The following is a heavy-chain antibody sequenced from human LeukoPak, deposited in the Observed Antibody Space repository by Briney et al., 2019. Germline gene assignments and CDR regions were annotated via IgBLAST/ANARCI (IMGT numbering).Heavy chain of an antibody. Sequence: ASVKVSCKASGYTFTGYYIHWVRQAPGQGLEWMGWTNPDSGGTNYAQEFQGRVTMTRDTSISTAYMELSRLRSDDTAVYYCARAQGAYCTNGVCPNWFDPWGQGTLVTVSS. J-gene: IGHJ5*02. CDR2: TNPDSGGT. CDR3: ARAQGAYCTNGVCPNWFDP. V-gene: IGHV1-2*02. CDR1: GYTFTGYY. D-gene: IGHD2-8*01.